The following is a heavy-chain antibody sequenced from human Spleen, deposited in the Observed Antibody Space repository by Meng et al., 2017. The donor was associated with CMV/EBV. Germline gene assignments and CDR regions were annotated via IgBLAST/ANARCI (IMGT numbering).Heavy chain of an antibody. CDR3: ARGAVWFRDSTAFFDY. CDR1: GYSFMNFH. CDR2: INPNGGST. Sequence: ASVKVSCKGSGYSFMNFHMHWMRQAPGQRLEWIGLINPNGGSTGYTQKVQGRVIMTRVTSTNTVYMELSRLRSEDTAVYYCARGAVWFRDSTAFFDYWGQGSLVTVLL. J-gene: IGHJ4*02. D-gene: IGHD3-10*01. V-gene: IGHV1-46*01.